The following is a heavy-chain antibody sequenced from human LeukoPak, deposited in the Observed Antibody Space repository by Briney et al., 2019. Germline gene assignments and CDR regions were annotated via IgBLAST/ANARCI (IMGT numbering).Heavy chain of an antibody. CDR1: GFTFTSSA. CDR3: AAVGYSYGYSVFAFDI. D-gene: IGHD5-18*01. CDR2: IVVGSGNT. V-gene: IGHV1-58*02. J-gene: IGHJ3*02. Sequence: SVKVSCKASGFTFTSSAMQWVRQARGQRLEWIGWIVVGSGNTNYAQKFQERVTITRDMSTSTAYMELSSLRSEDTAVYYCAAVGYSYGYSVFAFDIWGQGTMVTVSS.